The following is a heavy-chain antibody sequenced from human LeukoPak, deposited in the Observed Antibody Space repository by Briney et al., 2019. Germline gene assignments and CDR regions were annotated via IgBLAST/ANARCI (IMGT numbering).Heavy chain of an antibody. D-gene: IGHD6-13*01. V-gene: IGHV6-1*01. CDR3: ARDPGYSSSWFAYYYYYMDV. CDR1: GDSVSSNSAA. CDR2: TYYRSKGYN. Sequence: SQTLSLTCAISGDSVSSNSAAWNWIRQSPSRGLEWLGRTYYRSKGYNDYAVSVKSRITINPDTSKNQFSLQLNSVTPEDTAVYYCARDPGYSSSWFAYYYYYMDVWGKGTTVTISS. J-gene: IGHJ6*03.